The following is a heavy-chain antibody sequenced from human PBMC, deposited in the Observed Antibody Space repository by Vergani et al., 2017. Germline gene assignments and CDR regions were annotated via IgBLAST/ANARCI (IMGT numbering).Heavy chain of an antibody. CDR1: GFTFSNYG. D-gene: IGHD6-13*01. J-gene: IGHJ4*02. CDR2: IRYDGRNE. CDR3: AKGAGSSWQPVEYFDC. V-gene: IGHV3-30*02. Sequence: QVQLVESGGGVVQPGGSLRLSCGASGFTFSNYGMHWVRQAPGKGLEWVTFIRYDGRNEYYLDSVQGRFTISRDNSKNTLYLQMSSLRVEDTAVYYCAKGAGSSWQPVEYFDCWGQGTLVTVSS.